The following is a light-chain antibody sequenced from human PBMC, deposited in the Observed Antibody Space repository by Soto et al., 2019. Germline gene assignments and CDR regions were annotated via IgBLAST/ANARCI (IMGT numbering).Light chain of an antibody. V-gene: IGLV1-47*01. CDR1: SSNIGTNY. CDR3: AAWDDSLSGYV. CDR2: RNN. Sequence: QSVLTQPPSASGTPGQMVTISCSGGSSNIGTNYVYWYQHLPGAAPQLIIYRNNERPSGVPDRFSGSKSGTSASLAISGLRSEDEADYYCAAWDDSLSGYVFATGTKVTVL. J-gene: IGLJ1*01.